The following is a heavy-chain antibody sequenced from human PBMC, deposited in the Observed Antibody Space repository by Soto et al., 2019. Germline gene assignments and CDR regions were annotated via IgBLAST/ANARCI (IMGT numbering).Heavy chain of an antibody. V-gene: IGHV1-69*06. CDR2: TVPVFDTS. Sequence: QVQLVQSGAVVKKPGSSVEVSCKASGGTFNGYGISWVRQAPGQGLEWMGGTVPVFDTSKYAPRFQGRVTITADNSTSTAYMELSGVRSEDTAIYFCARGVSNSGAYYTGPSAYDLWGQGTLVIVSS. CDR1: GGTFNGYG. D-gene: IGHD3-10*01. CDR3: ARGVSNSGAYYTGPSAYDL. J-gene: IGHJ3*01.